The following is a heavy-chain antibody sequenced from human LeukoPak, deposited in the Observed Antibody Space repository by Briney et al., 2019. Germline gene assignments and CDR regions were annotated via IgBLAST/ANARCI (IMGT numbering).Heavy chain of an antibody. V-gene: IGHV3-30*01. CDR1: GFTFSSYA. CDR3: ARDDSRRVVVPAAAACDY. CDR2: ISYDGSNK. D-gene: IGHD2-2*01. J-gene: IGHJ4*02. Sequence: GRSLRLSCAASGFTFSSYAMHWVRQAPGKGLEWVAVISYDGSNKYYADSVKGRFTISRDNSKNTLYLQMNSLRAEDTAVYYCARDDSRRVVVPAAAACDYWGQGTLVTVPS.